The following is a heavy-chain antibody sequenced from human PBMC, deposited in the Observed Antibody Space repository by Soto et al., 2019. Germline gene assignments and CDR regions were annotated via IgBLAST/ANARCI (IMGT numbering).Heavy chain of an antibody. CDR1: GDTFSFYT. CDR3: ATSYGSGYRAFDH. V-gene: IGHV1-69*02. Sequence: QVQLVQSGAELKKPGSSVKVSCKASGDTFSFYTINWVRQAPGLGLEWMGRVNPILSMSNYAQKFQGRVTMTADKSTCTAYMELRTRRSEDTAFYYCATSYGSGYRAFDHWGQGALDTGCS. CDR2: VNPILSMS. D-gene: IGHD3-10*01. J-gene: IGHJ4*02.